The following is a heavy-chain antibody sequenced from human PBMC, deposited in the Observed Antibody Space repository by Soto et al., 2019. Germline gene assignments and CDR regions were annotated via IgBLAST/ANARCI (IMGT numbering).Heavy chain of an antibody. J-gene: IGHJ4*02. CDR2: INHSGST. CDR3: ARARIQLWLRLYYFDY. V-gene: IGHV4-34*01. D-gene: IGHD5-18*01. Sequence: QVQLQQWGAGLLKPSETLSLTCAVYGGSFSGYYWSWIRQPPGKGLEWIGEINHSGSTNYNPSLKSRVTISVDTSKNQFSLKLSSVTAADTAVYYCARARIQLWLRLYYFDYWGQGTLVTVSS. CDR1: GGSFSGYY.